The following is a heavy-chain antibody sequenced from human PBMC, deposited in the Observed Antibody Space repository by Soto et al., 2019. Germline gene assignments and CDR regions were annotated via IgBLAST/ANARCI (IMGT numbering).Heavy chain of an antibody. V-gene: IGHV4-31*02. CDR2: IYYSGST. Sequence: TLDLTCAVSGGSISSGGYYWRWIRQHPGKGLEWIGYIYYSGSTYYNPSLKSRVTISVDTSKNQFSLKLSSVTAADTAVYYCARSGGYYDFWSGYQNTDRDYYYYGMDVWGQGTTVTVFS. CDR3: ARSGGYYDFWSGYQNTDRDYYYYGMDV. D-gene: IGHD3-3*01. J-gene: IGHJ6*02. CDR1: GGSISSGGYY.